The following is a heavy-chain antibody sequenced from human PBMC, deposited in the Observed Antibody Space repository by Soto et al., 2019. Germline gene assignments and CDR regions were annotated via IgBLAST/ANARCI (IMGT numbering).Heavy chain of an antibody. J-gene: IGHJ3*02. Sequence: GGSLRLSCAASGFTFSNAWMNWVRQAPGKGLEWVGRIKSKTDGGTTDYAAPVKGRFTISRDDSKNTLYLQMNSLKTEDTAVYYCTTGALRWELLEGDAFDIWGQGTMVTVSS. CDR2: IKSKTDGGTT. CDR3: TTGALRWELLEGDAFDI. CDR1: GFTFSNAW. D-gene: IGHD1-26*01. V-gene: IGHV3-15*07.